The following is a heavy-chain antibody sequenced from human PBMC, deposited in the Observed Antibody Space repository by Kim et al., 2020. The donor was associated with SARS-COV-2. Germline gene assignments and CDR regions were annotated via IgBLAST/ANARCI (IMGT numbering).Heavy chain of an antibody. CDR3: ARGWLTAPNWFDP. CDR1: GGSISTYY. CDR2: IYYSGST. Sequence: ETLSLTCTVSGGSISTYYWSWIRQPPGKGLEWIGYIYYSGSTNYNPSLKSRVTISVDTSKNQFSLKLSSVTAADTAVYYCARGWLTAPNWFDPWGQGTL. D-gene: IGHD5-12*01. V-gene: IGHV4-59*01. J-gene: IGHJ5*02.